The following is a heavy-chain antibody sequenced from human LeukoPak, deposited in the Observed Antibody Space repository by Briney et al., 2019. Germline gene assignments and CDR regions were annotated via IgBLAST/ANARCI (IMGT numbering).Heavy chain of an antibody. V-gene: IGHV4-59*01. CDR2: IYYSGRT. J-gene: IGHJ4*02. D-gene: IGHD3-22*01. CDR1: GGPISGYY. CDR3: ARTPIYYYDSSGYYN. Sequence: SETLSLTCTVSGGPISGYYWNWIRQPPGKGLEWIGSIYYSGRTSFNGSLKTRITMSVDTSKNQFSLKLTSVTTADTAVYYCARTPIYYYDSSGYYNWGQGTLVTVSS.